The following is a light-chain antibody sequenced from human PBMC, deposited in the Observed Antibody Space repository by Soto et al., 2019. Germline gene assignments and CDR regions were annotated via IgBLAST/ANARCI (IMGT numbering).Light chain of an antibody. CDR1: SGHSSYI. CDR2: LEGSGSY. J-gene: IGLJ2*01. V-gene: IGLV4-60*02. Sequence: QLVLTQSSSASASLGSSVKLTSTLSSGHSSYIIAWHQQQPGKAPRYLMKLEGSGSYNKGSGVPDRFSGSSSGADRYLTISNLQFEDEADYYCETWDSNTLVVFGGGTKLTVL. CDR3: ETWDSNTLVV.